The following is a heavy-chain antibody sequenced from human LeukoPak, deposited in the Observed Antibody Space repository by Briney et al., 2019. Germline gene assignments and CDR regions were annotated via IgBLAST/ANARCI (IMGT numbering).Heavy chain of an antibody. V-gene: IGHV4-34*01. CDR2: INHSGSN. D-gene: IGHD1-26*01. CDR1: GGSFSGYY. CDR3: ARYRVGYYYYYMDV. Sequence: PSETLSLTCAVYGGSFSGYYWSWIRQPPGKGLEWIGEINHSGSNNYNPSLKSRVTISLDTSKTQFSLKLSSVTAADTAVYYCARYRVGYYYYYMDVWGKGTAVTVSS. J-gene: IGHJ6*03.